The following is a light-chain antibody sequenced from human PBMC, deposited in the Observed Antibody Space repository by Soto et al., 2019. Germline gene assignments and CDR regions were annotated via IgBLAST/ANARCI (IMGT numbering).Light chain of an antibody. CDR1: QSVSSY. Sequence: DIVLTQSPATLSFSPGERATLSCRASQSVSSYLAWYQQKPGQAPRLLIYDASNRATGIPARFSGSGSGTDFTLTISSLEPEDFAVYYCHQRSSWPPITFGQGTRLENK. CDR3: HQRSSWPPIT. V-gene: IGKV3-11*01. J-gene: IGKJ5*01. CDR2: DAS.